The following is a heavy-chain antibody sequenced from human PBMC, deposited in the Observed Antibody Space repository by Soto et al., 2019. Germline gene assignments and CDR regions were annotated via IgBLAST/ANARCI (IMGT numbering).Heavy chain of an antibody. J-gene: IGHJ4*02. V-gene: IGHV1-18*01. CDR3: AREAAAGTLDY. Sequence: QVQLVQSGAEVKKPGASVKVSCKAFGYTFTSYGISWVRQAPGQGLEWMGWISAYNGNTNYAQKLQGRITMTTDTSTNTAYMEVRSLRSDDTAVYYCAREAAAGTLDYWGQGTLVTVSS. CDR1: GYTFTSYG. CDR2: ISAYNGNT. D-gene: IGHD6-13*01.